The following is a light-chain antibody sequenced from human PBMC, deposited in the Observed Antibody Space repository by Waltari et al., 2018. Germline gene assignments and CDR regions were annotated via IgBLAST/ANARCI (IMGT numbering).Light chain of an antibody. CDR1: NLGRYS. Sequence: SYVLTQPPSVSVAPGETARITCGGANLGRYSLHWYQQKPRQAPVLVIFYDSDRPSGIPARFSGSNSGNTATLTITSVEAGDEARYYCQVWHPDIDPGVFGTGTEVTVL. CDR3: QVWHPDIDPGV. J-gene: IGLJ1*01. V-gene: IGLV3-21*04. CDR2: YDS.